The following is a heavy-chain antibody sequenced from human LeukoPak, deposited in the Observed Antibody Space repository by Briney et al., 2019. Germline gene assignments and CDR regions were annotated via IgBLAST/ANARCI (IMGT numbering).Heavy chain of an antibody. V-gene: IGHV4-31*03. CDR1: GGSISSGGYY. D-gene: IGHD6-13*01. CDR3: ARAQGAAAGSDY. Sequence: SETLSLTCTVSGGSISSGGYYWSWIRQHPGKCLEWVRYIYYSGSTYYNPSLKRRVTISVDTSKNQFSLRLSSVPPAGPAVYYCARAQGAAAGSDYWGQGTLVTVSS. J-gene: IGHJ4*02. CDR2: IYYSGST.